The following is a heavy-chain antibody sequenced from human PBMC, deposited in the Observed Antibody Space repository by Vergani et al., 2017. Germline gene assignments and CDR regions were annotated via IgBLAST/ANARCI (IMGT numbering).Heavy chain of an antibody. V-gene: IGHV1-24*01. CDR3: AIVTDYHDSSDYYLDY. CDR2: FDPEHGEV. D-gene: IGHD3-22*01. Sequence: QVQLVQSGSEVRKPGASVKVSCQVSGYSLTELTIHWVRQAPGKGLEWIGGFDPEHGEVTFAHHIQGRVTMTEDRSTDTAYMELSSFRPEDTALYYCAIVTDYHDSSDYYLDYWGQGNLVTVSS. J-gene: IGHJ4*02. CDR1: GYSLTELT.